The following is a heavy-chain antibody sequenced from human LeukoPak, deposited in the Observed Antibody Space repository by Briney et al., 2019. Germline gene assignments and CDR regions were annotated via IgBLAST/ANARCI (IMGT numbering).Heavy chain of an antibody. Sequence: GGSLRLSCAASGFTFSSYAMSWVRQAPGKGLEWVSAISGSGGSTYYADSVKGRFTISRDNSKNTLYLQVNSLRAEDTAVYYCAKGSKSGGYSYGYFAFDIWGQGTMVTVSS. CDR1: GFTFSSYA. CDR2: ISGSGGST. J-gene: IGHJ3*02. CDR3: AKGSKSGGYSYGYFAFDI. V-gene: IGHV3-23*01. D-gene: IGHD5-18*01.